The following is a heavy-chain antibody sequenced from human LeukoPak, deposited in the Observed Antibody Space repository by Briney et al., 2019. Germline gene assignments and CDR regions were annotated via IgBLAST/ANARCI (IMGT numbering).Heavy chain of an antibody. Sequence: SETLSLTCTVSGDSISSYYWSWIRQPPGKGLEWIGYIYYSGSTNYNPSLESRVTISVDTSKNQFSLKLSSVTAADTAVYYCARVRRTTYYYDSSGYSRGVQDYWGQGTLVTVSS. CDR1: GDSISSYY. V-gene: IGHV4-59*08. CDR2: IYYSGST. CDR3: ARVRRTTYYYDSSGYSRGVQDY. D-gene: IGHD3-22*01. J-gene: IGHJ4*02.